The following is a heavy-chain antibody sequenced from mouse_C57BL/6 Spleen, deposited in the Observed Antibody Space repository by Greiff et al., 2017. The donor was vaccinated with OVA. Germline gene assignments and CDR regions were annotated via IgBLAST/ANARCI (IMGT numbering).Heavy chain of an antibody. J-gene: IGHJ3*01. CDR3: TRRRFAY. CDR2: IDPETGGT. V-gene: IGHV1-15*01. CDR1: GYTFTDYE. Sequence: QVQLKESGAELVRPGASVTLSCKASGYTFTDYEMHWVKQTPVHGLEWIGAIDPETGGTAYNQKFKGKAILTADKSSSTAYMELRSRTSEDSAVYYCTRRRFAYWGQGTLVTVSA.